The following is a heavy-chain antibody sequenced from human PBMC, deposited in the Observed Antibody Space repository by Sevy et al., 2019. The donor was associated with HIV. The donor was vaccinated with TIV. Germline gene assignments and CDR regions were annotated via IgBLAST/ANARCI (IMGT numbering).Heavy chain of an antibody. CDR2: ITRNSYEAYGGTT. V-gene: IGHV3-49*03. J-gene: IGHJ4*02. Sequence: GGSLRLSCTTSGFTFDDYAMSWFRQAPGKGLEWVAFITRNSYEAYGGTTEYAASVKGRFIISRDDSKSIAYLQMNSLKTEDTAVYHCTRGLVTADTPEYFFDYWGQGTLVTV. CDR3: TRGLVTADTPEYFFDY. D-gene: IGHD3-9*01. CDR1: GFTFDDYA.